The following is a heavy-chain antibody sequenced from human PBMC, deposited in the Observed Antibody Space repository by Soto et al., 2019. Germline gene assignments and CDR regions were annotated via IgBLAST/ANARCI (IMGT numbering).Heavy chain of an antibody. CDR3: ARDMGSGWYLDAFDI. Sequence: SVKVSCKASGGTFSSYTISWVRQAPGQGLEWMGRIIPILGIANYAQKFQGRVTITADKSTSTAYMELSSLGSEDTAVYYCARDMGSGWYLDAFDIWGQGTMVTVSS. J-gene: IGHJ3*02. CDR2: IIPILGIA. D-gene: IGHD6-19*01. V-gene: IGHV1-69*04. CDR1: GGTFSSYT.